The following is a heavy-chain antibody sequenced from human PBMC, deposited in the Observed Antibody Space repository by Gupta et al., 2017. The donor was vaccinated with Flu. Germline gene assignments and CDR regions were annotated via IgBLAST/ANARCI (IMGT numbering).Heavy chain of an antibody. J-gene: IGHJ5*01. D-gene: IGHD2-15*01. CDR2: ISTGGGST. V-gene: IGHV3-23*01. CDR3: AKVGDIYFFGS. Sequence: CVRQAPGKGLGWVSTISTGGGSTYYADSVKGRFTISRDNSKNTLYLKMSSLRAEDTAVFYCAKVGDIYFFGSWGQGTLVTVSS.